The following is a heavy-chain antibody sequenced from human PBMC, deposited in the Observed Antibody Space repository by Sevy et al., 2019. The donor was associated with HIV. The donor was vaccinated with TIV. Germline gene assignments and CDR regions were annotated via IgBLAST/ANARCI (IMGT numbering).Heavy chain of an antibody. CDR3: ANADSSAHYCVY. D-gene: IGHD3-22*01. V-gene: IGHV3-30*02. CDR2: IRYAGSNK. Sequence: GGSLRLSCAASGFTFSSYGMHWVRQAPGKGLEWVAFIRYAGSNKYYADSVKGRFTISRDISKNTLYLQMNSLRAEDTAVYYCANADSSAHYCVYWGQGTLVTVSS. CDR1: GFTFSSYG. J-gene: IGHJ4*02.